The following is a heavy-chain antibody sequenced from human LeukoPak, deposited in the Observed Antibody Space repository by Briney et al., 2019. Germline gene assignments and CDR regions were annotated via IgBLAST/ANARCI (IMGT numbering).Heavy chain of an antibody. Sequence: SETLSLTCAVSGYSISSNNWWGWIRQPPGKGLEWIGNIYYSGSTYYNPSLKSRVTMSLDTSRNQFSLTLSSVTAVDTAVYYCASSEGVRVPIDHWGLGTLVTVSS. V-gene: IGHV4-28*01. J-gene: IGHJ4*02. D-gene: IGHD2/OR15-2a*01. CDR2: IYYSGST. CDR1: GYSISSNNW. CDR3: ASSEGVRVPIDH.